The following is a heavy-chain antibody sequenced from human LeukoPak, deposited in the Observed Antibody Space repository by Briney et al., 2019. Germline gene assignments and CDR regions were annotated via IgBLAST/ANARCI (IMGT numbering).Heavy chain of an antibody. CDR2: INHSGST. CDR3: ARHPCLYYYGSGSYLCPFDY. D-gene: IGHD3-10*01. CDR1: GGSFSGYY. Sequence: SETLSLTCAVYGGSFSGYYWSWNRQPPGKGLEWIGEINHSGSTNYNPSLKSRVTISVDTSKNQFSLKLSSVTAADTAVYYCARHPCLYYYGSGSYLCPFDYWGQGTLVTVSS. V-gene: IGHV4-34*01. J-gene: IGHJ4*02.